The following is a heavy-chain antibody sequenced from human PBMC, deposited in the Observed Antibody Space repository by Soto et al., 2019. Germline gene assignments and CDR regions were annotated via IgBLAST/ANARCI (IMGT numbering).Heavy chain of an antibody. D-gene: IGHD3-9*01. CDR1: GFTFDDYA. J-gene: IGHJ6*02. CDR2: ISWNSGNK. V-gene: IGHV3-9*01. CDR3: AKEAGLVRFFDWLSNGLDV. Sequence: EVQLVESGGDLVQPGRSLRLSRAASGFTFDDYAMHWVRQAPGKGLEWVSGISWNSGNKGYADSVKGRFTISRDNAKNFLYLEMNSLRAEDTALYYCAKEAGLVRFFDWLSNGLDVWGQGTAVTVS.